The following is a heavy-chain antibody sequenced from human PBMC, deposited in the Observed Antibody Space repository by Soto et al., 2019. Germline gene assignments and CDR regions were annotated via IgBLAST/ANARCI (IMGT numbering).Heavy chain of an antibody. CDR2: IYYSGSS. Sequence: SETLSLTCTASGGSISSYYWTWLRQPPGKGLEWIGYIYYSGSSNYNPSLKSRVTISVDTSKDQFSLKLSSVTAADTAVYYCARGGYPLPSPVIGPWGQGTLVSVSS. V-gene: IGHV4-59*01. CDR1: GGSISSYY. D-gene: IGHD2-2*01. J-gene: IGHJ5*02. CDR3: ARGGYPLPSPVIGP.